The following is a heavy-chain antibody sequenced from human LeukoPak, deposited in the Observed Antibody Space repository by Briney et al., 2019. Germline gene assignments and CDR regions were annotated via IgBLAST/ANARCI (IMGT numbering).Heavy chain of an antibody. V-gene: IGHV1-69*05. D-gene: IGHD6-19*01. CDR1: GGTFSSYA. J-gene: IGHJ5*02. CDR3: AREDPAIAVAGYNWFDP. CDR2: IIPIFGTA. Sequence: SVKVSCKASGGTFSSYAISWVRQAPGQGLEWMGRIIPIFGTANYAQKFQGRVTITTDESTSTAYMELSSLRSEDTAVYYCAREDPAIAVAGYNWFDPWGQGTLVTVSS.